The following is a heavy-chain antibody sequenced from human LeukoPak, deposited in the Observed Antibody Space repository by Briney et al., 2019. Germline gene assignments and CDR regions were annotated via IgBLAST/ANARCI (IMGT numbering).Heavy chain of an antibody. Sequence: SETLSLTCTVSGGSISSSSYYWGWVRQPPGKGLEWIGNIYYSGRTYYNPSLKSRVTFSVDTSKNQFSLKVNSVTAAGTAVYYCARKTLKYSNSWYVDYWGQGTLVTVSP. V-gene: IGHV4-39*01. D-gene: IGHD6-13*01. J-gene: IGHJ4*02. CDR3: ARKTLKYSNSWYVDY. CDR2: IYYSGRT. CDR1: GGSISSSSYY.